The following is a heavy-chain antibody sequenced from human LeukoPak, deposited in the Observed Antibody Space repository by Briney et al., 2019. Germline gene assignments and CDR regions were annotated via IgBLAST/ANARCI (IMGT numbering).Heavy chain of an antibody. V-gene: IGHV4-59*11. J-gene: IGHJ3*02. Sequence: SETLSLTCAVSADSLSSHYWTWIRQPPGKGLEWIGYISYIGSTNYNPSLKSRVTISIDTSKNPFSLKLTSVTAADAAVYYCARDLVTVTKGFDIWGQGTMVSVSS. D-gene: IGHD4-17*01. CDR3: ARDLVTVTKGFDI. CDR1: ADSLSSHY. CDR2: ISYIGST.